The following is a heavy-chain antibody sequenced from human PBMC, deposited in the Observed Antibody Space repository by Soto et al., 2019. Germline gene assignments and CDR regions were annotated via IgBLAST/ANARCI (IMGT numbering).Heavy chain of an antibody. CDR1: GFTFSSYG. CDR2: ISYDGSNK. D-gene: IGHD6-19*01. CDR3: AKGIAVAELDY. V-gene: IGHV3-30*18. J-gene: IGHJ4*02. Sequence: QVQLVESGGGVVQPGRSLRLACAASGFTFSSYGMHWVRQAPGKGLEWVAVISYDGSNKYYADSVKGRFTISRDNSKNTLYLQMKSLRAEDTAVYYCAKGIAVAELDYWGQGTLVTVSS.